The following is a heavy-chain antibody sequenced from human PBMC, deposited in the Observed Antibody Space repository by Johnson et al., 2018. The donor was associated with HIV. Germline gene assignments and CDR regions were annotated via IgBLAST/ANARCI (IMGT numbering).Heavy chain of an antibody. CDR1: GMAFSDLW. Sequence: VQLVESGGGLVKPGGSLTVSCAASGMAFSDLWMNWVRQAPGKGLEWVGRIQRKIEGETTDYAAPVKGRFTISRDDSKNTLYLQMNSLTTEDTAVYYCTTAIVIDAFDIWGQGTMVTVSS. V-gene: IGHV3-15*01. D-gene: IGHD3-16*02. CDR2: IQRKIEGETT. J-gene: IGHJ3*02. CDR3: TTAIVIDAFDI.